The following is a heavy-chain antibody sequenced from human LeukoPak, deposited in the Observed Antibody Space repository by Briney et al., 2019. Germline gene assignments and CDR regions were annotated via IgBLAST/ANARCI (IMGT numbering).Heavy chain of an antibody. Sequence: SVKVSCKASGGTFSSYAISWVRQAPGQGLEWMGRIIPILGIANYAQKFQGRVTITADKSTSTAYMELSSLRSEDTAVYYCARGVGYNYQLLGPEIFDYWGQGTLVTVSS. CDR3: ARGVGYNYQLLGPEIFDY. CDR2: IIPILGIA. V-gene: IGHV1-69*04. CDR1: GGTFSSYA. J-gene: IGHJ4*02. D-gene: IGHD5-24*01.